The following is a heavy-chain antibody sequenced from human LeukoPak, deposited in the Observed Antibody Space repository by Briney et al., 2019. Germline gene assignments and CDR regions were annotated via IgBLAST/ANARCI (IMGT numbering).Heavy chain of an antibody. CDR3: ARGRSNYYGMDV. CDR2: IYYNGNT. CDR1: DGSINSYY. D-gene: IGHD1-26*01. J-gene: IGHJ6*02. Sequence: PSETLSLTCSVSDGSINSYYWNWIRRPPGRGLEWIGYIYYNGNTNYSPSLKSRVTMSVDTSKNLFSLKVSSVTAADTAVYYCARGRSNYYGMDVWGQGTTVTVSS. V-gene: IGHV4-59*01.